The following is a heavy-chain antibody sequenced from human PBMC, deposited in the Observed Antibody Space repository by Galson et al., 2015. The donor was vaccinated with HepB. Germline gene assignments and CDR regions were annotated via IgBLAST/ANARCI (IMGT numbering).Heavy chain of an antibody. D-gene: IGHD6-6*01. V-gene: IGHV6-1*01. CDR3: AREGPSSHPKRRNYFDY. J-gene: IGHJ4*02. CDR2: TYYRSKWYN. CDR1: GDSVSSNSAA. Sequence: CAISGDSVSSNSAAWNWIRQSPSRGLEWLGRTYYRSKWYNDYAVSVKSRITINPDTSKNQFSLQLNSVTPEDTAVYYCAREGPSSHPKRRNYFDYWGQGTLVTVSS.